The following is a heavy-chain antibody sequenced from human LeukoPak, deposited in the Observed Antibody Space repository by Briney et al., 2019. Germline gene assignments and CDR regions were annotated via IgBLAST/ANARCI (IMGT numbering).Heavy chain of an antibody. J-gene: IGHJ4*02. CDR2: IRSSSSYI. CDR3: ARDGSGRVPEMSAPDY. D-gene: IGHD3-10*01. V-gene: IGHV3-21*01. Sequence: GGSLRLSCAASGFTFSSCSMNWVRQAPGKGLEWVSSIRSSSSYIYYADSGKGRFTISRDNAKNSLYLQMNSLRAEDTAVYYCARDGSGRVPEMSAPDYWGQGTLVTVSS. CDR1: GFTFSSCS.